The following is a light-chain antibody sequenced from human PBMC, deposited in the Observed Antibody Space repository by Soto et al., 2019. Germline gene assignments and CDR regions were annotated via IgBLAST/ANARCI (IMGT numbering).Light chain of an antibody. Sequence: QSALTQPPSASGTPGQRVTIPCSGSSSNIETNTVDWYQHLPGTAPKVLIFNNNQRPSGVPDRFSGSKSGTSASLAISGLQSEDEAHYYCAVWDDSLSGMIFGGGTQLTVL. CDR3: AVWDDSLSGMI. CDR2: NNN. CDR1: SSNIETNT. J-gene: IGLJ2*01. V-gene: IGLV1-44*01.